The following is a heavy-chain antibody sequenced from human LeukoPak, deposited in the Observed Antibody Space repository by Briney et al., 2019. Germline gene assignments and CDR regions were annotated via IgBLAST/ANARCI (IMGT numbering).Heavy chain of an antibody. J-gene: IGHJ4*02. CDR2: INQDGSKS. CDR1: GLTYNSYW. D-gene: IGHD3-3*01. Sequence: GSLRLSCAASGLTYNSYWMSWVRQAPGKGLQWVAHINQDGSKSNYVDSVKGRFTISRDNAKNSLYLQMSSLRAEDTAVYYCARLKSEWQGDYFDYWGQGTLVTVSS. V-gene: IGHV3-7*01. CDR3: ARLKSEWQGDYFDY.